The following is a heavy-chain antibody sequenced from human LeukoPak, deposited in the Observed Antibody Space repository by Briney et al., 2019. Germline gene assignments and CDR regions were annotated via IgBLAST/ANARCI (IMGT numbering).Heavy chain of an antibody. CDR3: ARGTQYLVLYYFDY. D-gene: IGHD2-8*02. CDR2: INHSGST. V-gene: IGHV4-34*01. J-gene: IGHJ4*02. CDR1: GGSFSGYY. Sequence: SETLSLTCAVYGGSFSGYYWSWIRQPPGKGLEWIGEINHSGSTNYNPSLKSRVTISVDTSKNQFSLELSSVTAADTAVYYCARGTQYLVLYYFDYWGQGTLVTVSS.